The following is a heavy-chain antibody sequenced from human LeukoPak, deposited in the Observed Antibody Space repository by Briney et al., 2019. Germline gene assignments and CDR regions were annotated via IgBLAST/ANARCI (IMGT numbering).Heavy chain of an antibody. CDR1: GGSISSGGYY. CDR3: ARVRRYSLGSSVDY. D-gene: IGHD5-18*01. V-gene: IGHV4-61*08. J-gene: IGHJ4*02. CDR2: IYYSGST. Sequence: SQTLSLTCTVSGGSISSGGYYWTWIRQPPGKGLEWIGYIYYSGSTNYNPSLKSRVTISVDTSKNQFSLKLSSVTAADTAVYYCARVRRYSLGSSVDYWGQGTLVTVSS.